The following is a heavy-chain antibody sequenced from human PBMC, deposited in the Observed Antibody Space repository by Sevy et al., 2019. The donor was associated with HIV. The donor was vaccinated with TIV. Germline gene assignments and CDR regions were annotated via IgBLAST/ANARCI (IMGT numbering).Heavy chain of an antibody. CDR2: IGAYNGNA. CDR3: ARVPTYYYGSATYFES. V-gene: IGHV1-18*01. D-gene: IGHD3-10*01. J-gene: IGHJ4*02. Sequence: ASVKVSCKASGYTFASEGISWVWQAPGQGLEWMGWIGAYNGNANSAQKLQGRVTMTTDTSTSTAYMELSSLRSDDTAIYCCARVPTYYYGSATYFESWGQGTLVTVSS. CDR1: GYTFASEG.